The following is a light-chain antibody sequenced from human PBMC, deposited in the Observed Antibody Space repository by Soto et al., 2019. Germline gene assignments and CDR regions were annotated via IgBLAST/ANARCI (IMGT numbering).Light chain of an antibody. CDR3: QQYYSYSPWT. J-gene: IGKJ1*01. V-gene: IGKV3-20*01. Sequence: EIVLTQSPGTLSVSPGERATLSCRASQSVSSNYLAWYQQKPGRAPRRLLYGAASRATGIPDRFSGSGSVTEFTPTISSLQPDDFATYYCQQYYSYSPWTFGQGTKVDIK. CDR1: QSVSSNY. CDR2: GAA.